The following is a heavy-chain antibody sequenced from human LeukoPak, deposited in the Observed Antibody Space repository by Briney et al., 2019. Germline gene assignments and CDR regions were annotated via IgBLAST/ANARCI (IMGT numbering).Heavy chain of an antibody. CDR2: ISSSSSYI. J-gene: IGHJ4*02. Sequence: GGSLRLSCAASGFTFSSYGMNWVRQAPGKGLEWVSSISSSSSYIYYADSVKGRFTISRDNAKNSLYLQMNSLRAEDTAVYYCARSCSSTSCLIFDYWGQGTLVTVSS. V-gene: IGHV3-21*01. CDR3: ARSCSSTSCLIFDY. D-gene: IGHD2-2*01. CDR1: GFTFSSYG.